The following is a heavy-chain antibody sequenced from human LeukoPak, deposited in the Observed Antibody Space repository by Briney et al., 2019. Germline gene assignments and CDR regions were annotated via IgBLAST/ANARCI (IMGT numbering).Heavy chain of an antibody. J-gene: IGHJ4*02. CDR2: INPNSGGT. D-gene: IGHD3-3*01. Sequence: ASVKVSCKASGYTFTGYYMHWVRQAPGQGLEWMGWINPNSGGTNYAQKFQGRVTMTRDTSISTAYMELSRLRSDDTAVYYCARDPSRDVYDFWSGYPVYWGQGTLVTVSS. CDR3: ARDPSRDVYDFWSGYPVY. V-gene: IGHV1-2*02. CDR1: GYTFTGYY.